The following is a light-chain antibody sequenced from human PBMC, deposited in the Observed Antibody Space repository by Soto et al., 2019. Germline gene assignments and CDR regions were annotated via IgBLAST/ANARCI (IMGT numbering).Light chain of an antibody. CDR2: WAS. Sequence: DIVMTQSPDSLAVSLGERATINCKSSQSVLSSSNNENYLAWYQQKPGQPPKLLVYWASTRESGVPDRFSGRGSGTVFTLTICSLQAEDAAVYYCQQYYSTPLTFGGGTKVEIK. CDR3: QQYYSTPLT. J-gene: IGKJ4*01. V-gene: IGKV4-1*01. CDR1: QSVLSSSNNENY.